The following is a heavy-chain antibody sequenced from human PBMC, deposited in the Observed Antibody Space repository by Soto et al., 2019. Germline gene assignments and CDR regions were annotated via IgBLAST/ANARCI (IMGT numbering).Heavy chain of an antibody. D-gene: IGHD4-17*01. V-gene: IGHV2-5*02. CDR3: ARKGSGDYALDS. J-gene: IGHJ4*02. Sequence: QITLKESGPTLVKPTQTLTLTCTLSGFSLSTSGVGVGWIRQSPGKALEWLAVIYWDDVKHYSPSLERRLTITKDTSEIEVVLTMTNMDPVDTATYYCARKGSGDYALDSWGQGILVTVSS. CDR1: GFSLSTSGVG. CDR2: IYWDDVK.